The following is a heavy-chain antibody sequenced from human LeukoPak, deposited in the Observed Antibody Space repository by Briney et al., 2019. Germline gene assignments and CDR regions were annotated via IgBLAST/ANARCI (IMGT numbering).Heavy chain of an antibody. CDR2: IKQDGSEK. D-gene: IGHD4-17*01. CDR3: ARDSTVTKY. Sequence: PGGSLRLSCEASGFTFSSYWMSWVRQAPGKGLEWVANIKQDGSEKYYVDSVKGRFTISRDNAKNSLYLQMNSLRAEDTAVYYCARDSTVTKYWGQGTLVTVSS. V-gene: IGHV3-7*04. CDR1: GFTFSSYW. J-gene: IGHJ4*02.